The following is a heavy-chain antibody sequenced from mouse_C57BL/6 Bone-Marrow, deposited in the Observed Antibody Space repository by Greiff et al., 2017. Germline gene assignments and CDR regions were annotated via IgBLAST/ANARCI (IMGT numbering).Heavy chain of an antibody. Sequence: QVQLQQPGAELVKPGASVKLSCKASGYTFTSYWMQWVKQRPGQGLEWIGEIDPSDSYTNYNQKFKGKATLTVDTSSSTAYMQLSSLTSEDTAVYYCSTSFTTVVDMDYWGQGTSVTVSS. D-gene: IGHD1-1*01. CDR3: STSFTTVVDMDY. CDR2: IDPSDSYT. J-gene: IGHJ4*01. CDR1: GYTFTSYW. V-gene: IGHV1-50*01.